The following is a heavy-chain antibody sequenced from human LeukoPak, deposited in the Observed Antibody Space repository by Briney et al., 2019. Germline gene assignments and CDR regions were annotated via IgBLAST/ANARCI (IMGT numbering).Heavy chain of an antibody. CDR2: IYYSGST. CDR1: GGSISSYH. Sequence: PSETLSLTCTVSGGSISSYHWSLIRQPPGKGLEWIGYIYYSGSTNYNPSLKSRVTISVDTSKNQFSLKLSSVTAADTAVYYCARHGGDYGDPYYFDYWGQGTLVTVSS. D-gene: IGHD4-17*01. V-gene: IGHV4-59*08. J-gene: IGHJ4*02. CDR3: ARHGGDYGDPYYFDY.